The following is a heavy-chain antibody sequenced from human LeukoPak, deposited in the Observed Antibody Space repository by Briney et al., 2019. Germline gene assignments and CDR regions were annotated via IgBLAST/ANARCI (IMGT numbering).Heavy chain of an antibody. CDR1: GFTFSSYA. CDR3: AKDKPNVVSSLVVVAATLFDC. Sequence: GGSLRLSCAASGFTFSSYAMSWVRQAPGKGLEWVSAISGSGGSTYYADSVKGRFTISRDNSKNTLYLQMNSLRAEDTAVYYCAKDKPNVVSSLVVVAATLFDCWGQGTLVTVSS. J-gene: IGHJ4*02. CDR2: ISGSGGST. V-gene: IGHV3-23*01. D-gene: IGHD2-15*01.